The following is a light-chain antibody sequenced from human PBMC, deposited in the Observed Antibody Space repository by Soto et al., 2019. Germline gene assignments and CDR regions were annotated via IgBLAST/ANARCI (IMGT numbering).Light chain of an antibody. J-gene: IGKJ3*01. CDR3: QHANSLPVN. CDR1: QGISNW. CDR2: AAS. Sequence: DIQMTQSPSSVSASVGDRVTITCLASQGISNWLARYQQKPGKAPSLLIHAASSLQSGVPSRFSGSGYGTDLTLTISSLQPGEFATYFWQHANSLPVNVGPGAKVDIK. V-gene: IGKV1-12*01.